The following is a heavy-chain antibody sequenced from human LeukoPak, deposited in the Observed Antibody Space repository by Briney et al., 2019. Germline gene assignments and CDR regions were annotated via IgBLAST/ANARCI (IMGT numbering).Heavy chain of an antibody. J-gene: IGHJ4*02. V-gene: IGHV3-23*01. CDR1: GFAFNNYA. D-gene: IGHD3-10*01. CDR3: AKEGSPRVRGVMDY. Sequence: LGGSLRLSCAASGFAFNNYAMSWVRQAPGKGLEWVSGISGSGGSTYYADSVKGRFTISRDNSKNTLYLQMNSLRAEDTAVYYCAKEGSPRVRGVMDYWGQGTLVTVSS. CDR2: ISGSGGST.